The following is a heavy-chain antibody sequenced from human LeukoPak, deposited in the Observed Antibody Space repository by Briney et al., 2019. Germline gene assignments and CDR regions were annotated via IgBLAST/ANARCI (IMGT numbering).Heavy chain of an antibody. V-gene: IGHV5-51*01. Sequence: GESLKISCKGSGYSFTSYWIGWVRQMPGKGLEWIWIIYPGVSDTRYSPSFQGQVSISADKSISTAYLQWSSLKASDTAMYYCARPDYYDSSGYFFDYWGHGTLVTVSS. CDR3: ARPDYYDSSGYFFDY. D-gene: IGHD3-22*01. CDR2: IYPGVSDT. CDR1: GYSFTSYW. J-gene: IGHJ4*01.